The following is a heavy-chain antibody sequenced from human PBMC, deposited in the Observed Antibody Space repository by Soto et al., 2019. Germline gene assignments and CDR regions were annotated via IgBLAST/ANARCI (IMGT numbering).Heavy chain of an antibody. CDR1: GFTFSEYD. CDR3: ARTDTGGTYFEF. Sequence: QVQLVESGGGVVQPGMSLRLSCADSGFTFSEYDMHWVRQAPGTGLEWVALISYLGTKTDYADSVKGRFTISRDNCKQTVSLQMESLRAEDSAVYFCARTDTGGTYFEFWGRGTLVTVSS. D-gene: IGHD3-16*01. V-gene: IGHV3-33*08. CDR2: ISYLGTKT. J-gene: IGHJ4*02.